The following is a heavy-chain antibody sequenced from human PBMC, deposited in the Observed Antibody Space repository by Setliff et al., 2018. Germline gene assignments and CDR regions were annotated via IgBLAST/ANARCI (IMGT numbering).Heavy chain of an antibody. CDR1: GYSFTSYW. CDR3: ARVGQQLVYYYYGMDV. CDR2: IYPGDSDT. V-gene: IGHV5-51*07. J-gene: IGHJ6*02. D-gene: IGHD6-13*01. Sequence: GESLKISCKGSGYSFTSYWLGWVHQMPGKGLEWMGSIYPGDSDTRYSPSVQGQVTIASDKSISTAYLQWSSLKAADTAMYYCARVGQQLVYYYYGMDVWGQGTTVTVSS.